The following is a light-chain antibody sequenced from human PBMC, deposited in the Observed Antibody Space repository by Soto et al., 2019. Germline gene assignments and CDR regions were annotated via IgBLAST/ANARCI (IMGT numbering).Light chain of an antibody. CDR3: QQLESYPST. CDR1: QGINTF. Sequence: DIQLTQSPSSLSASVGDRVTITCRASQGINTFLAWYQQKPGKAPKLLIYAASTLQSGVPSRFSGSGSGTDFTLTIISLQHEDFATYYCQQLESYPSTFGGGTKVAIK. V-gene: IGKV1-9*01. CDR2: AAS. J-gene: IGKJ4*01.